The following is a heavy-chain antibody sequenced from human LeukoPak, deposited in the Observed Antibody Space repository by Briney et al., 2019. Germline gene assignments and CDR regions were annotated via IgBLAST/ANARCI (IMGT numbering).Heavy chain of an antibody. Sequence: PGGSLRLSCAASGFTFSSYSMNWVRQAPGKGLEWVSSISSSSSYIYYADSVKGRFTTSRDNAKNSLYLQMNSLRAEDTAVYYYARKPYYYDSSGYYSRGELDYWGQGTLVTVSS. CDR2: ISSSSSYI. V-gene: IGHV3-21*01. CDR1: GFTFSSYS. D-gene: IGHD3-22*01. J-gene: IGHJ4*02. CDR3: ARKPYYYDSSGYYSRGELDY.